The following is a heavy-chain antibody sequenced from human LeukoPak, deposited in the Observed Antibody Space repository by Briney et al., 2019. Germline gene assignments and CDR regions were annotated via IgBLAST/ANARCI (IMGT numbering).Heavy chain of an antibody. CDR3: VKDSEDGITMIVVVMAGGLVD. Sequence: GSLRLSCSASGFTFSSYAMHWVRQAPGKGLEYVSAISSNGGSTYYADSVKGRFTISRDNFKNTLYLQMSSLRAEDTAVYYCVKDSEDGITMIVVVMAGGLVDWGQGTLVTVSS. V-gene: IGHV3-64D*06. J-gene: IGHJ4*02. D-gene: IGHD3-22*01. CDR1: GFTFSSYA. CDR2: ISSNGGST.